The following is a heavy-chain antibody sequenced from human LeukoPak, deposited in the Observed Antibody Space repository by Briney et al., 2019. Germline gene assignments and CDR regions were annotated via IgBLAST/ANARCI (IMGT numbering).Heavy chain of an antibody. D-gene: IGHD2-15*01. J-gene: IGHJ4*02. V-gene: IGHV3-21*01. Sequence: GGSLRLSCAASGFTFSTYGMIWVRQAPGKGLEWVSSITSTGSYIYYADSVKGRFTISRDNARNSLFLQMNSLRDDDTAVYYCARLVEPATGPGVRGYWGQGTLVTVSS. CDR1: GFTFSTYG. CDR3: ARLVEPATGPGVRGY. CDR2: ITSTGSYI.